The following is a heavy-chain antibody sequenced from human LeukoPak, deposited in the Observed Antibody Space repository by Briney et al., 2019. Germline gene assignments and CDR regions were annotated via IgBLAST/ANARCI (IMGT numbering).Heavy chain of an antibody. Sequence: ASVKVSCXVSGYSLSELSRHWVRQALGKGLEWMGGFDPEDVETVYAQKFQGRVTMTEDTSTDTAYLELGSLRSEDTAVYYCAISGNDAFDIWGQGTMVTVSS. CDR1: GYSLSELS. CDR2: FDPEDVET. J-gene: IGHJ3*02. D-gene: IGHD2-15*01. V-gene: IGHV1-24*01. CDR3: AISGNDAFDI.